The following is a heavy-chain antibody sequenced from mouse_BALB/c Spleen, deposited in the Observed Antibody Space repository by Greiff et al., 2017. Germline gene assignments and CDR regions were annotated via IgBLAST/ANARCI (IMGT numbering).Heavy chain of an antibody. Sequence: VKLMESGAELMKPGASVKISCKATGYTFSSYWIEWVKQRPGHGLEWIGEILPGSGSTNYNEKFKGKATFTADTSSNTAYMQLSSLTSEDSAVYYCARGIYYGSSYYAMDYWGQGTSVTVSS. D-gene: IGHD1-1*01. J-gene: IGHJ4*01. CDR3: ARGIYYGSSYYAMDY. CDR1: GYTFSSYW. V-gene: IGHV1-9*01. CDR2: ILPGSGST.